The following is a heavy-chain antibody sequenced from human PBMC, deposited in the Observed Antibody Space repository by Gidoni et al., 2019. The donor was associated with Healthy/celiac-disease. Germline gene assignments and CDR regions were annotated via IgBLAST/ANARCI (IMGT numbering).Heavy chain of an antibody. CDR1: GGSISSYY. D-gene: IGHD6-13*01. Sequence: QVQLQESGPGLVKPSETLSLTCTVSGGSISSYYWSWIRQPPGKGLEWIGYIYYSGSTNYNPSLKSRVTISVDTSKNQFSLKLSSVTAADTAVYYCVRHRSGIAAAGLDYWGQGIWSPSPQ. V-gene: IGHV4-59*08. CDR2: IYYSGST. J-gene: IGHJ4*02. CDR3: VRHRSGIAAAGLDY.